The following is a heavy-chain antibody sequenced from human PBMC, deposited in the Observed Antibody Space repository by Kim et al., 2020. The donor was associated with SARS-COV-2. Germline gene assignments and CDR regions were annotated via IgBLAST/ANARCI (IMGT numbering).Heavy chain of an antibody. V-gene: IGHV2-70*11. D-gene: IGHD1-7*01. CDR3: ARLRGTGTTRSQSYHYYMDV. CDR2: IDWDDDK. J-gene: IGHJ6*03. CDR1: GFSLSTRGMC. Sequence: SGPTLVKPTQTLTLTCTFSGFSLSTRGMCVTWIRQPPGKALDWLARIDWDDDKYYKTSLKTRLTISKDTSKNQLVLTMTNMDPLDTATYYCARLRGTGTTRSQSYHYYMDVWGKGATVTVSS.